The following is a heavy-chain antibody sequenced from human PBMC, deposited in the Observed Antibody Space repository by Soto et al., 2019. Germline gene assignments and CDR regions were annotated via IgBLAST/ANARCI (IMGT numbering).Heavy chain of an antibody. CDR3: ARDPGAAAAGHFDY. V-gene: IGHV4-61*01. D-gene: IGHD6-13*01. CDR2: IYYSGST. Sequence: SETLSLTCTVSGGSVSSGSYYWSWIRQPPGKGLEWIGYIYYSGSTNYNPSLKSRVTISVDTSKNQFSLKLSSVTAADTAVYYCARDPGAAAAGHFDYWGQGTLVTVSS. J-gene: IGHJ4*02. CDR1: GGSVSSGSYY.